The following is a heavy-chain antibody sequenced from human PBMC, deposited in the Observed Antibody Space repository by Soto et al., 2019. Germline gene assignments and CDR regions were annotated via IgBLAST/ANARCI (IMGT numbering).Heavy chain of an antibody. CDR1: GDSISSSY. CDR2: IYYSGST. Sequence: PSETLSLTCTVSGDSISSSYWSWIRQSPGKGLEWIGYIYYSGSTNYNPSLKSRVTISVDTSKNQFSLRLRSVTAADTAMYYCGRLYLYFDLLRGPQFYFFEIGGQGTSVPVFS. J-gene: IGHJ3*02. CDR3: GRLYLYFDLLRGPQFYFFEI. V-gene: IGHV4-59*01. D-gene: IGHD3-9*01.